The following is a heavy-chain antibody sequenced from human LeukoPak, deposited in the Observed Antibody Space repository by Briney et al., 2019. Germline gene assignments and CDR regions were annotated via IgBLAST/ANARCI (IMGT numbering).Heavy chain of an antibody. Sequence: GASVSVSCTASGGTFSSYAISWVRQAPGQGLEWMGGIIPIFGTASYTQKFQGRVTITTDESTSTAYMELSSLRSEDTAVYYCARGPHLRAPDYCSSTSCPMVPAEYFQHWGQGTLVTVSS. V-gene: IGHV1-69*05. D-gene: IGHD2-2*01. CDR2: IIPIFGTA. J-gene: IGHJ1*01. CDR1: GGTFSSYA. CDR3: ARGPHLRAPDYCSSTSCPMVPAEYFQH.